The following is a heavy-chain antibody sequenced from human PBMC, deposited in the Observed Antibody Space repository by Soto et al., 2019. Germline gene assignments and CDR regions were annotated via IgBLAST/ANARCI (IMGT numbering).Heavy chain of an antibody. J-gene: IGHJ6*02. CDR3: ARRQGVSYYYYYGMDV. D-gene: IGHD6-13*01. Sequence: VQLVESGGGLIQPGGSLRLSCAASGFTVSSNYMSWVRQAPGKGLEWVSYISSSGSTIYYADSVKGRFTISRDNAKNSLYLQMNSLRAEDTAVYYCARRQGVSYYYYYGMDVWGQGTTVTVSS. CDR2: ISSSGSTI. CDR1: GFTVSSNY. V-gene: IGHV3-11*01.